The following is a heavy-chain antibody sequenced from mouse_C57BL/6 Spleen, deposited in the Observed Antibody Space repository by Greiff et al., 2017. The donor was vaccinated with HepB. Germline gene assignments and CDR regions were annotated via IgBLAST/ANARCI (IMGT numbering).Heavy chain of an antibody. CDR1: GYTFTDYE. CDR3: TRGYFDV. J-gene: IGHJ1*03. V-gene: IGHV1-15*01. Sequence: VKLMESGAELVRPGASVTLSCKASGYTFTDYEMHWVKQTPVHGLEWIGAIDPETGGTAYNQKFKGKAILTADKSSSTAYMALRSLTSEDSAVYYCTRGYFDVWGTGTTVTVSS. CDR2: IDPETGGT.